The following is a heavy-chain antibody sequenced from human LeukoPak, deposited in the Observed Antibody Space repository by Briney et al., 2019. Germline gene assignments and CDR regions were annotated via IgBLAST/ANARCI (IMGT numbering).Heavy chain of an antibody. J-gene: IGHJ4*02. CDR3: AKDLRGYYDLEAFFDY. D-gene: IGHD3-3*01. CDR2: LSGSGGYT. CDR1: GFTFSRYA. V-gene: IGHV3-23*01. Sequence: GGSLRLSCAASGFTFSRYAMSWVRQAPGKGLEWVSGLSGSGGYTYYADSVKSRFTISRDNSNNTLYLQMNSLRAEDTAIYYCAKDLRGYYDLEAFFDYWGQGTLVTVSS.